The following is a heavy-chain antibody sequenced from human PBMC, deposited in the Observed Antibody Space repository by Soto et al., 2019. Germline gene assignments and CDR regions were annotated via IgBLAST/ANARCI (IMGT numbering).Heavy chain of an antibody. CDR3: ARWADCSGGSCYSSAFDI. J-gene: IGHJ3*02. CDR1: GGSFSGYY. V-gene: IGHV4-34*01. Sequence: QVQLQQWGAGLLKPSETLSLTCAVYGGSFSGYYWSWIRQPPGKGREWIGEINHSGSTNYNPSLKSRVTISVDTSKNQFSLKLSSVTAADTAVYYCARWADCSGGSCYSSAFDIWGQGTMVTVSS. D-gene: IGHD2-15*01. CDR2: INHSGST.